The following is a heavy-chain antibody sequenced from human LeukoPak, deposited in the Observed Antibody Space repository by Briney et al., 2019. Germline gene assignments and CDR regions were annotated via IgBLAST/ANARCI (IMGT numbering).Heavy chain of an antibody. J-gene: IGHJ4*02. CDR1: GFTFSSYW. V-gene: IGHV3-7*04. CDR3: ARLRAGDYFDY. CDR2: IKEDGSEK. Sequence: GGSLRLSCAASGFTFSSYWMSWVRQAPGKGLEWVANIKEDGSEKYYVDSVKGRLTISRDTAKSSLYLQMNSLRAEDTAVYYCARLRAGDYFDYRGQGTLVTVSS. D-gene: IGHD6-19*01.